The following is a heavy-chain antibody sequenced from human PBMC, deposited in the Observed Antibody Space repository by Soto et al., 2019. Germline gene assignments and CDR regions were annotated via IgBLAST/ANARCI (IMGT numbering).Heavy chain of an antibody. Sequence: PGGSLRLSCAASGFTVSSYGLRWVRQAPGKGLEWVAVISNDGSNNYYASSVNGQFTISSDTSKNTLYLQMNILRAETTAVYYCAKLGLYDYVWIDDWGQGTPVTVSS. J-gene: IGHJ4*02. V-gene: IGHV3-30*18. CDR3: AKLGLYDYVWIDD. CDR2: ISNDGSNN. D-gene: IGHD3-16*01. CDR1: GFTVSSYG.